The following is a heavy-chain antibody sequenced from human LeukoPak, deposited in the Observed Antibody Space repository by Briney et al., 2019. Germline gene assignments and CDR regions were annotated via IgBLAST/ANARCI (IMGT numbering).Heavy chain of an antibody. D-gene: IGHD3-3*01. CDR3: AKESAPYYDFWSGYYHLDY. J-gene: IGHJ4*02. CDR1: GSTFSSYG. V-gene: IGHV3-30*02. CDR2: IRYDGSNK. Sequence: GGSLRLSCAASGSTFSSYGMHWVRQAPGKGLEWVAFIRYDGSNKYYADSVKGRFTISRDNSKNTLYLQMNSLRAEDTAVYYCAKESAPYYDFWSGYYHLDYWGQGTLVTVSS.